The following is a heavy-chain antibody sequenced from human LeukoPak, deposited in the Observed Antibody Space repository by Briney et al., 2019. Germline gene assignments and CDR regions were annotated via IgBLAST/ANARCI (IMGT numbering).Heavy chain of an antibody. Sequence: TSSETLSLTCTVSGGSVSSGSYYWSWIRQPPGKGPEWIGYIYYSGSTNYNPSLKSRVTISVDTSKNQFSLKLSSVTAADTAVYYCARYTSIHYYMDVWGKGTTVTVSS. CDR2: IYYSGST. D-gene: IGHD5-18*01. CDR3: ARYTSIHYYMDV. CDR1: GGSVSSGSYY. V-gene: IGHV4-61*01. J-gene: IGHJ6*03.